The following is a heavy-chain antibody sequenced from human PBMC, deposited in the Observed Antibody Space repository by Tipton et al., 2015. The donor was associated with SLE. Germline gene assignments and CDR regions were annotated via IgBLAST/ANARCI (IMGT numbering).Heavy chain of an antibody. CDR3: ARDLWDPYGSGSIHYYGMDV. V-gene: IGHV4-61*02. CDR2: IYSRGST. D-gene: IGHD3-10*01. CDR1: GASINSDSYY. Sequence: TLSLTCTVSGASINSDSYYWSWIRQPAGKGLEWIGRIYSRGSTDYNPSLKSRVTMSVDTSKNQFSLKVSSVTAADTAVYYCARDLWDPYGSGSIHYYGMDVWGQGTTVTVSS. J-gene: IGHJ6*02.